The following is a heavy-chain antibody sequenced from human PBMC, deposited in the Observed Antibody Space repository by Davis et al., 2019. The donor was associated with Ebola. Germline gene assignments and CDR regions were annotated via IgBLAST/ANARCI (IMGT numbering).Heavy chain of an antibody. CDR2: IYYSGST. CDR3: ASTLGVYYYGSGSYLFDY. D-gene: IGHD3-10*01. J-gene: IGHJ4*02. Sequence: PSETLFLTCTVSGGSVSSGSYYWSWIRQPPGKGLEWIGYIYYSGSTNYNPSLKSRVTISVDTSKNQFSLKLSSVAAADTAVYYCASTLGVYYYGSGSYLFDYWGQGTLVTVSS. CDR1: GGSVSSGSYY. V-gene: IGHV4-61*01.